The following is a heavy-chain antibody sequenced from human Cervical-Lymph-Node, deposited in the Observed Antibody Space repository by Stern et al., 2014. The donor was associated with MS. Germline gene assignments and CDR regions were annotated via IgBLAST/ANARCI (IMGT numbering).Heavy chain of an antibody. J-gene: IGHJ4*02. V-gene: IGHV4-59*08. Sequence: QVQLQQSGPGLLKPSETLSLTCSVSSDSFRNYFWTWIRQPPGRTLEWIGYIYYSGSANYNPSLRGRVTMSVDTSNKQFSLKLPSVTAADTAVYYCARKADWGDYFDYWGQGTLVTVSS. CDR1: SDSFRNYF. CDR2: IYYSGSA. CDR3: ARKADWGDYFDY. D-gene: IGHD7-27*01.